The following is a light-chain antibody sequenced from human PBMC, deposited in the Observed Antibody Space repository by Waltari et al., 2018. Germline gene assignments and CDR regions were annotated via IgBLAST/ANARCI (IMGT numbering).Light chain of an antibody. J-gene: IGKJ2*01. CDR3: QQTYSTPYT. CDR2: AAS. V-gene: IGKV1-39*01. Sequence: DIQMTQSPSSLSASVGDRVTITCRASQDISIYLNWYQYKPGIAPKVLIYAASTLHSGVPSRFSGSGSGTDFSLTISSLQPEDFAISYCQQTYSTPYTVGQGTKVEI. CDR1: QDISIY.